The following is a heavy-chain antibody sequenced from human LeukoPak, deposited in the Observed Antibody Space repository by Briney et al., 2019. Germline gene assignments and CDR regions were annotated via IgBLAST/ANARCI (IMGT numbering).Heavy chain of an antibody. J-gene: IGHJ4*02. CDR1: GFTFSSYS. V-gene: IGHV3-48*01. CDR3: ARGGWYQGLLLDY. CDR2: ISSGSSTI. D-gene: IGHD6-19*01. Sequence: PGGSLRLSCAASGFTFSSYSMNWVRQAPGKGLEWVSYISSGSSTIYYADSVKGRFTISRDNAKNSLYLQMNSLRAEDTAVYYCARGGWYQGLLLDYWGQGTLVTVSS.